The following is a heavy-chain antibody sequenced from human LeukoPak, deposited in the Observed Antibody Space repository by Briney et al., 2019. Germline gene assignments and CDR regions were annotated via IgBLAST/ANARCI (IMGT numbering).Heavy chain of an antibody. CDR2: VYYSGST. Sequence: PSETLSLTCTVSGGSISSYYWSWIRQPPGKGLEWIGYVYYSGSTNYNPSLKSRVTISVDASKNQFSLKLSSVTAADTAVYYCARSAVPAAYDAFDIWGQGTMVTVSS. J-gene: IGHJ3*02. V-gene: IGHV4-59*01. CDR3: ARSAVPAAYDAFDI. D-gene: IGHD2-2*01. CDR1: GGSISSYY.